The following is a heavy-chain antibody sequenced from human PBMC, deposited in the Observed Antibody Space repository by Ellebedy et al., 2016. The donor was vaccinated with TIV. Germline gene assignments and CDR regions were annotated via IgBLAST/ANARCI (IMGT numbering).Heavy chain of an antibody. CDR1: GFTFSNYG. D-gene: IGHD2/OR15-2a*01. CDR2: IRGSGGST. J-gene: IGHJ4*02. Sequence: GESLKISCAASGFTFSNYGMSWVRQAPGKGLEWVSGIRGSGGSTHYADSVKGRFTISRDNSKSTLYLQMNSLRAEDTALYYCAKDIFYDDYYFDSWGQGTLVTVSP. CDR3: AKDIFYDDYYFDS. V-gene: IGHV3-23*01.